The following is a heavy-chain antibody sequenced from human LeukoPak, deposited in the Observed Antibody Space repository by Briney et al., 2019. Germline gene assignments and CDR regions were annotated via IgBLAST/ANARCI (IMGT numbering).Heavy chain of an antibody. V-gene: IGHV4-59*01. D-gene: IGHD3-10*01. CDR2: IYYSGST. CDR3: ARLMVRGVVIYFDY. J-gene: IGHJ4*02. CDR1: GGSISSYY. Sequence: SETLSLTCTVSGGSISSYYWSWIRQPPGKGLEWIGYIYYSGSTNYNPSLKSRVTISVDTSKNQFSLKLSSVTAADTAVYYCARLMVRGVVIYFDYWGQGTLVTVSS.